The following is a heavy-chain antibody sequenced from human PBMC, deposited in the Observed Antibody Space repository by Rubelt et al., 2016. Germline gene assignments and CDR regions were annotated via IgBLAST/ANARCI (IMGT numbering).Heavy chain of an antibody. CDR1: GFTVSSNY. CDR2: IKPDGSEA. V-gene: IGHV3-7*01. J-gene: IGHJ4*02. CDR3: ARSGGYGWDS. D-gene: IGHD5-18*01. Sequence: EVQLVESGGALVKPGGSLRLSCAASGFTVSSNYMSWVRQAPGKGLEWVATIKPDGSEAYYIDHLKGRFNMSRCNATKSIYLQMNNLGVEETAVYYCARSGGYGWDSWGEGTRVTVSS.